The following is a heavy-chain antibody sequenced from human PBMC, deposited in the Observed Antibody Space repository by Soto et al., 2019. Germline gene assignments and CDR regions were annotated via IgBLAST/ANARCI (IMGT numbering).Heavy chain of an antibody. CDR1: GFSITNTW. CDR3: NSYPDFWGGHTPL. J-gene: IGHJ4*02. V-gene: IGHV3-15*07. CDR2: VKSKADGGTA. D-gene: IGHD3-3*01. Sequence: EVQLVESGGGLVQPGGSLRLSGAASGFSITNTWMHWVRQAPGKGLEWVGRVKSKADGGTADYAAPVKGRFTVSRDDSKNTQYLQMNSLKMEDTAVYYCNSYPDFWGGHTPLWGQGTLVTVSS.